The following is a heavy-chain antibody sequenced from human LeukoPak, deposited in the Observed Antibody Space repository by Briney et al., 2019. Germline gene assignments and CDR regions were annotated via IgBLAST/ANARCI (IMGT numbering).Heavy chain of an antibody. CDR2: IYTSGST. V-gene: IGHV4-61*02. CDR3: VRDGDYYDSSGSVRAFDI. D-gene: IGHD3-22*01. CDR1: GGSISSGSYY. J-gene: IGHJ3*02. Sequence: SETLSLTCTVSGGSISSGSYYWSWIRQPAGKGLEWIGRIYTSGSTNYNPSLKSRVTISVDTSKNQFSLRLSSVTAADTAVYYCVRDGDYYDSSGSVRAFDIWGQGTMVTVSS.